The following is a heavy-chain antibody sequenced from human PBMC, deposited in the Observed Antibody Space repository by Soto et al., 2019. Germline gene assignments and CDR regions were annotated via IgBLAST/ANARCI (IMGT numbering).Heavy chain of an antibody. CDR3: ARVACTGGRCYYDY. J-gene: IGHJ4*02. Sequence: ASVKVSCKASGYTFTSYDFNWLRQATGQGLEWLGWMNPNSGTTGYAQRFQGRVTMTRNTAISTAYMELSSLRSEDTAMYYCARVACTGGRCYYDYWGQGTLVTVSS. V-gene: IGHV1-8*01. D-gene: IGHD2-8*02. CDR2: MNPNSGTT. CDR1: GYTFTSYD.